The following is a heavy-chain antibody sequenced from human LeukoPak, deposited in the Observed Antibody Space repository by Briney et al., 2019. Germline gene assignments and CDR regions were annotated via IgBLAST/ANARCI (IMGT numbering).Heavy chain of an antibody. D-gene: IGHD4-23*01. J-gene: IGHJ4*02. Sequence: PGGSLRLSCAASGFTFSSYEMNWVRQAPGKGLEWVSYISSSGSTIYYADSVKGRFTISRDNAKNTLYLQMNSLRAEDTAVYYCARGPRVAYYFDYWGQGTLVTVSS. CDR1: GFTFSSYE. CDR3: ARGPRVAYYFDY. V-gene: IGHV3-48*03. CDR2: ISSSGSTI.